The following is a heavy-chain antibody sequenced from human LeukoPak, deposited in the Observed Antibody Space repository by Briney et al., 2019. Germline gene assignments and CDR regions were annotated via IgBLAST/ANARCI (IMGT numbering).Heavy chain of an antibody. CDR2: IYYSGST. J-gene: IGHJ4*02. CDR1: GDSISGYY. V-gene: IGHV4-59*08. Sequence: PSETLSLTCTVSGDSISGYYWSWIRQPPGKGLEWVWDIYYSGSTNYNPSLKSRVTISVDTSKNQFSLKLSSVTAADTAVYYCARVDEGSFDCWGQGTLVTVSS. D-gene: IGHD5-12*01. CDR3: ARVDEGSFDC.